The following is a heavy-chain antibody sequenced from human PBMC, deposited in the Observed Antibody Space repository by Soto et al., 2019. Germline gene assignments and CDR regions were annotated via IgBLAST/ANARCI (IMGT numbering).Heavy chain of an antibody. CDR2: IIPILGIA. D-gene: IGHD3-22*01. CDR1: GGTFSSYT. CDR3: ARGPTYYYDSSGSDPFDY. Sequence: SCKASGGTFSSYTISWVRQAPGQGLEWMGRIIPILGIANYAQKFQGRVTITADKSTSTAYMELSSLRSEDTAVYYCARGPTYYYDSSGSDPFDYWGQGTLVTVSS. J-gene: IGHJ4*02. V-gene: IGHV1-69*02.